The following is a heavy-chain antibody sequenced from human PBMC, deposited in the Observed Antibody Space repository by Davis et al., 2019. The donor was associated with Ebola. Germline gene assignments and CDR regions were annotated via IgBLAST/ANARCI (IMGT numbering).Heavy chain of an antibody. Sequence: GSLRLSCAVYGGSFSGYYWSWIRQPPGKGLEWIGEINHSGSTNYNPSLKSRVTISVDTSKNQFSLKLSSVTAADTAVYYCARGGWCRRNNWFDPWGQGTLVTVSS. J-gene: IGHJ5*02. CDR2: INHSGST. CDR1: GGSFSGYY. D-gene: IGHD4/OR15-4a*01. V-gene: IGHV4-34*01. CDR3: ARGGWCRRNNWFDP.